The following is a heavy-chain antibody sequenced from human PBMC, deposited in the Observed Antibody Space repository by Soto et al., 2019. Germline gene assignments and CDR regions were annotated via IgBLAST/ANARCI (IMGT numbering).Heavy chain of an antibody. V-gene: IGHV1-46*03. CDR1: GYTFTSQN. Sequence: QVQLVQSGAEVKKPGASVKVSCKASGYTFTSQNMHWVRQAPGQGLEWMGVINPSIGTTTYAQKFQGRVTMASDTSTSSVYMEVSTLRSEDTDVYYCISTLGARFDCWGQGTLVTVSS. D-gene: IGHD1-26*01. J-gene: IGHJ4*02. CDR3: ISTLGARFDC. CDR2: INPSIGTT.